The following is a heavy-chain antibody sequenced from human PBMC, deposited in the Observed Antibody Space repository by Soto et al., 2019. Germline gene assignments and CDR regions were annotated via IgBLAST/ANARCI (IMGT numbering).Heavy chain of an antibody. Sequence: PGGSLRLSCSASGFTFSSYAMSWVRQAPGKGLEWVSAISGSGGSTYYADSVKGRFTISRDNSKNTLYLQMNSLRAEDTAVYYCAKAPYSDIVVVVAATRAPNWFDPWGQGTLVTVSS. CDR2: ISGSGGST. CDR1: GFTFSSYA. D-gene: IGHD2-15*01. J-gene: IGHJ5*02. V-gene: IGHV3-23*01. CDR3: AKAPYSDIVVVVAATRAPNWFDP.